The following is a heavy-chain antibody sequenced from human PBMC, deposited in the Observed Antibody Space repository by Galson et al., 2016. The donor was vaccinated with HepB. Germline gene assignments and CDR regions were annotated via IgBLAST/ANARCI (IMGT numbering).Heavy chain of an antibody. D-gene: IGHD6-19*01. Sequence: SLRLSCAASGFTFSTYGMHWVRQAPGKGLEYVSSVNYNGDTTRYADSVKGRFTVARDNSRNTLYLQMSSLRTDDTAVYYCVKDRGDAVPECTWAWSDPWGQGTLVTVSS. V-gene: IGHV3-64D*08. CDR2: VNYNGDTT. CDR1: GFTFSTYG. J-gene: IGHJ5*02. CDR3: VKDRGDAVPECTWAWSDP.